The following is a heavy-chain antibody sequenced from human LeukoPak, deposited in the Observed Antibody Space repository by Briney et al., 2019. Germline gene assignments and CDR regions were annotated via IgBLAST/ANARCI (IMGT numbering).Heavy chain of an antibody. CDR1: GFTFSSYS. V-gene: IGHV3-48*01. D-gene: IGHD1-26*01. Sequence: PGGSLRLSCAASGFTFSSYSMNWVRQAPGKGLEWVSYISSSSSTIYYADSVKGRFTISRDNSKNTLYLQMNSLRAEDTAVYYCAKVPPSGSSAWWYFDLWGRGTLVTVSS. J-gene: IGHJ2*01. CDR2: ISSSSSTI. CDR3: AKVPPSGSSAWWYFDL.